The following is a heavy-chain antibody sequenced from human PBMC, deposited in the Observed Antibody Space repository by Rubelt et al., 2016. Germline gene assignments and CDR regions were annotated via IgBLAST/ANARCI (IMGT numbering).Heavy chain of an antibody. V-gene: IGHV1-24*01. D-gene: IGHD3-9*01. J-gene: IGHJ6*02. Sequence: GKGLERMGGFDPEDGETIYAQKFQGRVTMTEDTSTDTAYMELSGLRSEDTAVYYCATALPRLRYFDWLNYYYYGMDVWGQGTTVTVSS. CDR2: FDPEDGET. CDR3: ATALPRLRYFDWLNYYYYGMDV.